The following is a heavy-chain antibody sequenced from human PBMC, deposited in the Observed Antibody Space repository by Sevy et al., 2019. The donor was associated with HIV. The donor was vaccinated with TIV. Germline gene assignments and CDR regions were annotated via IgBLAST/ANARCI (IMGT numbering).Heavy chain of an antibody. J-gene: IGHJ5*02. CDR2: ISYDGSNK. D-gene: IGHD2-15*01. Sequence: GGSLRLSCAASGFTFSSYAMHWVRQAPGKGLEWVAVISYDGSNKYYADSVKGRFTISRDNSKNTLYLQMNSLRAEDTAVYYCARDGEGYCSGGSCPYGGWFDPWGQGTLVTVSS. V-gene: IGHV3-30-3*01. CDR1: GFTFSSYA. CDR3: ARDGEGYCSGGSCPYGGWFDP.